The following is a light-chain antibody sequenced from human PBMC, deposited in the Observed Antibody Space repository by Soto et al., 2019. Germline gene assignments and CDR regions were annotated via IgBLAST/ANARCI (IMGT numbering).Light chain of an antibody. CDR2: SAS. CDR3: QQYNTYPWT. V-gene: IGKV1-9*01. CDR1: QALSNY. Sequence: DIQLTQSPSVLSASVGDTVTISCRASQALSNYLAWYQQKPGKAPDLLIYSASTLQSGVPSRFSGSGSGTEFTLTISSLQPDDFVTYYCQQYNTYPWTFGQGTKVDIK. J-gene: IGKJ1*01.